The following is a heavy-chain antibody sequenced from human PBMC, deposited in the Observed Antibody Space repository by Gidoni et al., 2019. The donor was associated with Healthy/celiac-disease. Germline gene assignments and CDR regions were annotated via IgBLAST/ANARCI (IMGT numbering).Heavy chain of an antibody. D-gene: IGHD2-2*01. CDR3: ARDWYHAIDY. CDR1: GFSSPITW. CDR2: IETGGNTT. V-gene: IGHV3-74*03. Sequence: EVQLVESGGGLVQPGGSLRLSCAASGFSSPITWMHGVRQVPGKGLVWVALIETGGNTTMYADSVKGRFTISRDDAKNTLYLQMNNLRVEDTAVYYCARDWYHAIDYWGQGTSVTVSS. J-gene: IGHJ4*02.